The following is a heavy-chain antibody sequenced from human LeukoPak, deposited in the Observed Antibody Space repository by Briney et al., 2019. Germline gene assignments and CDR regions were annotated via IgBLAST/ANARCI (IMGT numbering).Heavy chain of an antibody. CDR1: NFTFSSST. CDR3: AREYNSPNRFDY. J-gene: IGHJ4*02. Sequence: PGGSLRLSCAASNFTFSSSTMNWVRQAPGKGLEWVSSISRSSSYINYADSVKGRFTISRDNAKNSLYLQMNSLRAEDTAVYYCAREYNSPNRFDYWGQGTLVTVSS. CDR2: ISRSSSYI. V-gene: IGHV3-21*01. D-gene: IGHD1-20*01.